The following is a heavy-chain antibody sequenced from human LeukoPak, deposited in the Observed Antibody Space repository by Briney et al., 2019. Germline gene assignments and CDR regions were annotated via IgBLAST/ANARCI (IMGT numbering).Heavy chain of an antibody. V-gene: IGHV1-69*04. CDR3: ARGEDSGYDSYYFDY. CDR2: IIPILGIA. D-gene: IGHD5-12*01. CDR1: GYTFTSYG. Sequence: SVKVSCKASGYTFTSYGISWVRQAPGQGLEWMGRIIPILGIANYAQKSQGRVTITADKSTSTAYMELSSLRSEDTAVYYCARGEDSGYDSYYFDYWGQGTLVTVSS. J-gene: IGHJ4*02.